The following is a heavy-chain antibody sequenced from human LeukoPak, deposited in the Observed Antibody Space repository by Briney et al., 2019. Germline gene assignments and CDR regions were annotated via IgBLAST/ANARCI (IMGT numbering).Heavy chain of an antibody. CDR2: ISSSAGNT. D-gene: IGHD6-19*01. Sequence: GGSLRLSCAASGLTFSDYYMSWIRQAPGKGLQWVSYISSSAGNTHYADYVKGRFTMSRDNAKNSLYLQMNSLRAEDTAVYYCARVRSSGAPHDYWGQGTLVTVSS. CDR1: GLTFSDYY. CDR3: ARVRSSGAPHDY. V-gene: IGHV3-11*04. J-gene: IGHJ4*02.